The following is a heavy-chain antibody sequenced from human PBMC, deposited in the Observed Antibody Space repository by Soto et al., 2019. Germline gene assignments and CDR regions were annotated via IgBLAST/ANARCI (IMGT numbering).Heavy chain of an antibody. CDR2: IYPGDSDT. D-gene: IGHD6-19*01. CDR1: GYSFTSYW. V-gene: IGHV5-51*01. Sequence: SLNISCKGSGYSFTSYWIGWVRQMPGKGLEWMGIIYPGDSDTRYSPSFQGQVTISADKSISTAYLQSSSLKASDTAMYYCASTDSSGWTRDYSSYGMDFWGQGTKVTVSS. CDR3: ASTDSSGWTRDYSSYGMDF. J-gene: IGHJ6*02.